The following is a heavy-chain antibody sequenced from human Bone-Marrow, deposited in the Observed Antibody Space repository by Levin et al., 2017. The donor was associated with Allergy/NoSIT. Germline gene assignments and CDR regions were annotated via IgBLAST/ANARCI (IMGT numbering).Heavy chain of an antibody. CDR1: GFTFSSYW. J-gene: IGHJ2*01. D-gene: IGHD3-16*01. V-gene: IGHV3-74*01. CDR2: IKIDGSTT. Sequence: GGSLRLSCAASGFTFSSYWMHWVRQAPGKGLVWVSRIKIDGSTTHYADSVKGRFTISRDNAKNTVYLQMNSLRADDTAVYYCARDGGSVAGHDWYFDLWDRGTLVTVSS. CDR3: ARDGGSVAGHDWYFDL.